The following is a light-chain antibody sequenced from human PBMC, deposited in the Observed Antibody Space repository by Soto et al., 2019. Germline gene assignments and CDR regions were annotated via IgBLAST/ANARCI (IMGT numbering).Light chain of an antibody. V-gene: IGKV3-11*01. Sequence: DIVLTQSPATLSLSPGERATLSCRASHSVNTYLAWYQQKPGQPPRLLIYDASNRATGIPARFSGSGSGTDFTLTISSLEPEDSAVYYCQQYGNSPQTFGQGTKVEIK. CDR1: HSVNTY. J-gene: IGKJ1*01. CDR2: DAS. CDR3: QQYGNSPQT.